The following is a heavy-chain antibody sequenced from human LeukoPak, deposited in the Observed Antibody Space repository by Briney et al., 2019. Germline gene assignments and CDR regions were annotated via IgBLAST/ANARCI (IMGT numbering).Heavy chain of an antibody. J-gene: IGHJ4*02. V-gene: IGHV1-69*13. CDR2: IIPIFGTA. CDR1: GGTFSSYA. D-gene: IGHD3-22*01. Sequence: ASVTVSCKASGGTFSSYAISWVRQAPGQGLEWMGGIIPIFGTANYAQKFQGRVTITADESTSTAYMELSSLRSEDTAVYYCADTNYDSSGYYWHYWGQGTLVTVSS. CDR3: ADTNYDSSGYYWHY.